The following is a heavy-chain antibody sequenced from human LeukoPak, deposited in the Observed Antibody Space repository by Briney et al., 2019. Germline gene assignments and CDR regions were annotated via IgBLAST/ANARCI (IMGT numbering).Heavy chain of an antibody. D-gene: IGHD1-26*01. Sequence: SETLSLTCTVSGGSISSFYWSWIRQPPGKGLEWIGYIYYSGNTNYNPSLKNRVTISVDTSKNQFSLKLSSVTAADTAVYYCARGYSGSYGRFDYWGHGTLATVSS. V-gene: IGHV4-59*01. CDR2: IYYSGNT. J-gene: IGHJ4*01. CDR3: ARGYSGSYGRFDY. CDR1: GGSISSFY.